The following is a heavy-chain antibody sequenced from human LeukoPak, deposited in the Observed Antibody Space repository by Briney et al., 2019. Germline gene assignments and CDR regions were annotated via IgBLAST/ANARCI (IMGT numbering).Heavy chain of an antibody. D-gene: IGHD3-22*01. CDR1: GFALSTYC. V-gene: IGHV3-7*01. CDR2: IKEDGSEK. CDR3: ARDGYYDTSGLDY. Sequence: SGGSLRLSCAASGFALSTYCMTWVRQAPGQGLEWVANIKEDGSEKYYVDSVKGRFTISRDNARDSLYLQMNSLRVEDTAMYFCARDGYYDTSGLDYWGQGTLVTVSS. J-gene: IGHJ4*02.